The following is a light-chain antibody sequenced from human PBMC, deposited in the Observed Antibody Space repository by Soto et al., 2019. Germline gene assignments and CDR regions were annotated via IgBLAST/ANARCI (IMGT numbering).Light chain of an antibody. V-gene: IGKV3-20*01. J-gene: IGKJ1*01. CDR3: QQYDSSPWT. Sequence: EIVLTQSPGTLSLSQGARATLSCRASQSVSSNYLAWYQQKPGQAPRLLIYGASSRATGIPDRFSGSGSGTDFTLTISRLEPEDFAVYYCQQYDSSPWTFGQGTTVEIK. CDR2: GAS. CDR1: QSVSSNY.